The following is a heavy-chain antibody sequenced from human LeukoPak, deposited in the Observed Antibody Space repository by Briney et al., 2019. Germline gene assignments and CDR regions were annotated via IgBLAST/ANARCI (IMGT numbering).Heavy chain of an antibody. CDR1: GFTFDDYA. CDR2: ISWNSGSI. V-gene: IGHV3-9*01. Sequence: PGRSLRLSCAASGFTFDDYAMHWVRRAPGKGLEWVSGISWNSGSIGYADSVKGRFTISRDNAKNSLYLQMNSLRAEDTTLYYCARDYGDYWWFDPWGQGTLVTVSS. D-gene: IGHD4-17*01. J-gene: IGHJ5*02. CDR3: ARDYGDYWWFDP.